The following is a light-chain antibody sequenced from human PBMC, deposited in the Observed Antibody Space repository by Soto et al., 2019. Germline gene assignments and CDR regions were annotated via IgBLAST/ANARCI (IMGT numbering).Light chain of an antibody. Sequence: DIQLTQSPSSLSASVGDRVTITCRVSQGISSYLDWYRQKPGKVTKLLIYSASKVPSGVPSRFSGSGSGTDFTLTIRSLQPEDVANYCGQRTYKVPYTVGQGTKLEIK. CDR3: QRTYKVPYT. J-gene: IGKJ2*01. CDR2: SAS. V-gene: IGKV1-27*01. CDR1: QGISSY.